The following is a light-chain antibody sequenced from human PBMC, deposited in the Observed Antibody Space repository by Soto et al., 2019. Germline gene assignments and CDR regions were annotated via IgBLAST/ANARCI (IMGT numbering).Light chain of an antibody. CDR3: GTWDTSLSTGGV. V-gene: IGLV1-51*02. Sequence: QSVLTQPPSVSAAPGQKVTISCSGSSSNIGSNYVSWYQQLPGTAPKLLIYENDKRPSGIPDRFSGSKSGTSATLGITGLQTGDEADYYCGTWDTSLSTGGVFGTGTKLTVL. CDR2: END. J-gene: IGLJ1*01. CDR1: SSNIGSNY.